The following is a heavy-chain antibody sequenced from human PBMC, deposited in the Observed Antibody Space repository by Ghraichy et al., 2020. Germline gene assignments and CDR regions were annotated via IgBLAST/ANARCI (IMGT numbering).Heavy chain of an antibody. J-gene: IGHJ5*02. CDR2: IYYSGST. CDR3: AREAAAGPVGWFDP. CDR1: GGSISSYS. V-gene: IGHV4-59*12. D-gene: IGHD6-13*01. Sequence: SETLSLTCTVSGGSISSYSWSWIRQPPGKGLEWIGYIYYSGSTNYNPSLKSRGTISVDTSKNQFSLKLSSVTAADTAVYYCAREAAAGPVGWFDPWGQVTLVTVSS.